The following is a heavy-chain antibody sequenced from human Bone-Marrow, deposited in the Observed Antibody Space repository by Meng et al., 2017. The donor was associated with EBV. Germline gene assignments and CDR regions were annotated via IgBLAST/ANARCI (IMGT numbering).Heavy chain of an antibody. CDR2: IYHSGST. D-gene: IGHD3-16*01. CDR3: AQRERWGLDP. CDR1: GGSISSSNW. J-gene: IGHJ5*02. Sequence: QGRLQESGPGLVKPSGALSLTCAVFGGSISSSNWWSWVRQPPGKGLEWIGEIYHSGSTSYNPSLESRVTISVDKSKNQVSLKLSSVTAADTAVYYCAQRERWGLDPWGQGTLVTVSS. V-gene: IGHV4-4*02.